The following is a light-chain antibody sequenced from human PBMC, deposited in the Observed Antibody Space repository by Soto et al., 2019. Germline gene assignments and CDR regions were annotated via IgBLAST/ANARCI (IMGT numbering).Light chain of an antibody. V-gene: IGKV3-11*01. J-gene: IGKJ5*01. Sequence: TLSPSTLSSSPEDRTTLSCRASQSVSSHFAWYQQKSGQAPRLLIYDASKVDTGIPARFSGSGSGTDFTLTFRSRGLEDLTAYYCQQGSNWNASGQGTRLEI. CDR1: QSVSSH. CDR2: DAS. CDR3: QQGSNWNA.